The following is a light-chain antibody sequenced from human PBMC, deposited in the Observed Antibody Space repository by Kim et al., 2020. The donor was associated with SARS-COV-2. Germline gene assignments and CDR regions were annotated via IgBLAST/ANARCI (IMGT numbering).Light chain of an antibody. J-gene: IGKJ5*01. CDR2: AAS. V-gene: IGKV1-39*01. CDR1: QSITNY. CDR3: QQSYKTPIT. Sequence: ASGGDRVTITCRASQSITNYLNWYQQRPGKAPKLLIFAASSLQSGVPSRFSGSGSGTDFTLTISSLQPEDFATYYCQQSYKTPITFGQGTRLEIK.